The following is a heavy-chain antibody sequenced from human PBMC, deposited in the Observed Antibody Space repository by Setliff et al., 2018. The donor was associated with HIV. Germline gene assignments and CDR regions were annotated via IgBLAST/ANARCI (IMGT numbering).Heavy chain of an antibody. CDR1: GYPFTSYY. Sequence: ASVKVSCKASGYPFTSYYMHWVRQAPGQGLEWMGIINPTGGSTSYAQKFQGRFTITADTSTNTAFMELTSLTSEDTAFYYCARAYRPRALDIWGQGTMVTVSS. CDR2: INPTGGST. V-gene: IGHV1-46*01. J-gene: IGHJ3*02. CDR3: ARAYRPRALDI. D-gene: IGHD1-26*01.